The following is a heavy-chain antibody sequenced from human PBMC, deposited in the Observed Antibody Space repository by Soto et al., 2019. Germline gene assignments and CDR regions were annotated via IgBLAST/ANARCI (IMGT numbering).Heavy chain of an antibody. CDR2: IYYSGST. CDR1: GGSISSGGYY. Sequence: PSETLSLTCTFSGGSISSGGYYWSWIRQHPGKGLEWIGYIYYSGSTYYNPSLKSRVTISVDTSKNQFSLKPSSVTAADTAVYYCATVGATWGMDVWGQGTTVTVSS. V-gene: IGHV4-31*03. J-gene: IGHJ6*02. CDR3: ATVGATWGMDV. D-gene: IGHD1-26*01.